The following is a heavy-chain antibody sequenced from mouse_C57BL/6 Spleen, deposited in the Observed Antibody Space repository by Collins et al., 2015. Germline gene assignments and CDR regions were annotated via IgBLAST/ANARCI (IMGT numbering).Heavy chain of an antibody. V-gene: IGHV1-82*01. CDR3: ARSEDGYYVQFAY. CDR1: GYAFSSSW. J-gene: IGHJ3*01. Sequence: QVQLQQSGPELVKPGASVKISCKASGYAFSSSWMNWVKQRPGKGLEWIGRIYPGDGDTNYNGKFKGKATLTADKSSSTAYMQLSSLTSEDSAVYFCARSEDGYYVQFAYWGQGTLVTVSA. D-gene: IGHD2-3*01. CDR2: IYPGDGDT.